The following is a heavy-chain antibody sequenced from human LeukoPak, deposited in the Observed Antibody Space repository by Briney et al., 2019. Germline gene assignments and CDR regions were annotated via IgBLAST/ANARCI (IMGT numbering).Heavy chain of an antibody. J-gene: IGHJ4*02. CDR3: ARRDSSDWYSLDY. CDR1: GFTFRSYA. D-gene: IGHD6-19*01. CDR2: ISSSARST. V-gene: IGHV3-23*01. Sequence: GGSLRLSCAASGFTFRSYAMSWVRQAPGKGLEGVSSISSSARSTYYADSLKGRFTISRDNSKDTLSLQMTSLRPEDTAIYYCARRDSSDWYSLDYWGQGTLVTVSS.